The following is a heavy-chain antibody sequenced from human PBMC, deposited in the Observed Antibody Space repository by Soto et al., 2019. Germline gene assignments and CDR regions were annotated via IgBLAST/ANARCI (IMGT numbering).Heavy chain of an antibody. Sequence: PPVTPSHTSSVAHGSTAYNDSSLLLQFTGQRLAWIAYTSDTGNTNYNPSLKSRVTISLDTSKNQLSLKLTSMTAADTAVYYCARDMHAGFTHYFGPWGQGTLVTGSS. CDR3: ARDMHAGFTHYFGP. CDR1: HGSTAYND. V-gene: IGHV4-59*01. D-gene: IGHD1-26*01. CDR2: TSDTGNT. J-gene: IGHJ5*02.